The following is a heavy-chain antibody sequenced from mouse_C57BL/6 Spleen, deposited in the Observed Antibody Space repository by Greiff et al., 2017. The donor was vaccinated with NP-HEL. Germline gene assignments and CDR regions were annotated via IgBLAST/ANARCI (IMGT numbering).Heavy chain of an antibody. CDR2: INPNNGGT. V-gene: IGHV1-26*01. CDR3: ARTGDYFDY. J-gene: IGHJ2*01. D-gene: IGHD4-1*01. Sequence: VQLQQSGPELVKPGASVKISCKAFGYTFTDYYMNWVKQSHGKSLEWIGDINPNNGGTSYNQKFKGKATLTVDKSSSTAYMELRSLTSEDSAVYYCARTGDYFDYWGQGTTLTVSS. CDR1: GYTFTDYY.